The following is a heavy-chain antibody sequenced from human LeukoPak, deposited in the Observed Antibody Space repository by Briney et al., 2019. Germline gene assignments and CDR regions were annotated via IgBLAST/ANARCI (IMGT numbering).Heavy chain of an antibody. CDR1: GYTFTSYY. CDR2: INPSGGST. J-gene: IGHJ4*02. V-gene: IGHV1-46*01. CDR3: ARSGSSSSPFRDY. D-gene: IGHD6-6*01. Sequence: ASVKVSCKASGYTFTSYYMHWVRQAPGQGLEWMGIINPSGGSTSYAQKFQGRVTMTRDTSTSTVYMELSSLKASDTAMYYCARSGSSSSPFRDYWGQGTLVTVSS.